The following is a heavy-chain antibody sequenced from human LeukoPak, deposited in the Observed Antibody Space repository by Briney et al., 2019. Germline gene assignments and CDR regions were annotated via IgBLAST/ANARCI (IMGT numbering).Heavy chain of an antibody. CDR3: ARVSGRYDSSGYR. Sequence: ASVKVSCKASGYTFTSYDINWVRQATGQGLAWMGWMNPNSGNTGYAQKFQGRVTMTRNTSISTAYMELSSLRSEDTAVYYCARVSGRYDSSGYRWGQGTMVTVSS. D-gene: IGHD3-22*01. CDR1: GYTFTSYD. CDR2: MNPNSGNT. J-gene: IGHJ3*01. V-gene: IGHV1-8*01.